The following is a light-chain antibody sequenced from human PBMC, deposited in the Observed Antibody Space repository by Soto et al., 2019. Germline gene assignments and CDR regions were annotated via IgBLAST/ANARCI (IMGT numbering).Light chain of an antibody. J-gene: IGKJ1*01. Sequence: DIQMTQSPSTLSASVGDRVTITCRASQSISSWLAWYQQKPGKAPKVLIYKASSLESGVPPRFSGSGSGTEFTLTISSLQPDDFAIYYCQQYNSYSRTFGQGTKVEIK. CDR2: KAS. V-gene: IGKV1-5*03. CDR1: QSISSW. CDR3: QQYNSYSRT.